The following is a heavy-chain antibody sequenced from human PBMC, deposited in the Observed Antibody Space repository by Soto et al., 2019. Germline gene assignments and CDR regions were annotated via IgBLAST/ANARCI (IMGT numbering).Heavy chain of an antibody. J-gene: IGHJ4*02. CDR3: ARHMGSGSYYAPFDY. CDR2: IYYSGST. V-gene: IGHV4-39*02. CDR1: GGSISSRSYY. D-gene: IGHD1-26*01. Sequence: QLQLQESGPGLVKPSEILSLTCTVSGGSISSRSYYWGWIRQPPGKGLEWIGRIYYSGSTSYNPSSRSQFTISGDTSKNHFSLKLRSVLAAYTAVYYCARHMGSGSYYAPFDYWGQGTLVTVSS.